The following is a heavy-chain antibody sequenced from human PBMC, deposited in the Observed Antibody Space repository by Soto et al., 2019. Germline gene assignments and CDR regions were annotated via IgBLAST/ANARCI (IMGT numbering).Heavy chain of an antibody. Sequence: QVQLVQSGAEVKKPGSSVKVSCKASGGTFSSYAINWVRQAPGQGLEWMGGIIPIFGTADYAQKFQGRVTITEDESTSTAYMELSSLRSEDTAVYYCASRINGSPNYYYGMDVWGQGTTVTVSS. CDR2: IIPIFGTA. J-gene: IGHJ6*02. CDR1: GGTFSSYA. V-gene: IGHV1-69*12. D-gene: IGHD1-20*01. CDR3: ASRINGSPNYYYGMDV.